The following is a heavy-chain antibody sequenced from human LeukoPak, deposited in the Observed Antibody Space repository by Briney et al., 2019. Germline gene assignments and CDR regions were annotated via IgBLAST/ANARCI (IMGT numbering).Heavy chain of an antibody. CDR1: GCTFSDHY. CDR2: IRNKANSYTT. D-gene: IGHD2-15*01. V-gene: IGHV3-72*01. Sequence: GGSLRLSWAASGCTFSDHYMDWVRQAPEKWLEWGGRIRNKANSYTTEYAAYVKGRFSISRDDSKNSLYLQMNSLKTEDPAVYYCGSGDCSGGSCYVGAYRGQGTLVTVSS. J-gene: IGHJ4*02. CDR3: GSGDCSGGSCYVGAY.